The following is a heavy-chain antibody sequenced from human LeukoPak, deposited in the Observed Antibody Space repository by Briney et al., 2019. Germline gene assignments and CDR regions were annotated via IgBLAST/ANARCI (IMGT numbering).Heavy chain of an antibody. Sequence: GGTLRLSCAASGFTSSSYGTSWIRQAPGKGLEWVSYISSSGSTIYYADSVKGRFTISRDNAKNSLYLQMNSLRAEDTAVYYCARLGIQPMDVWGKGTTVTVSS. CDR1: GFTSSSYG. CDR3: ARLGIQPMDV. V-gene: IGHV3-48*04. CDR2: ISSSGSTI. J-gene: IGHJ6*03. D-gene: IGHD5-18*01.